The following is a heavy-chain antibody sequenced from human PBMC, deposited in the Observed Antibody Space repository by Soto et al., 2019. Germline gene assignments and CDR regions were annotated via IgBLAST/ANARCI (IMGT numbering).Heavy chain of an antibody. V-gene: IGHV4-31*03. CDR1: GGSISSGGYY. Sequence: QVQLQESGPGLVKPSQTLSLTCTVSGGSISSGGYYWSWIRQRPGTGLEWIGYIYYSGSTYYNPSLKSRVTVSVDTSKNQISLQLSSVTAADTAVYYCARSPEATLTAFDFWGLGTLVSVSS. J-gene: IGHJ4*02. CDR2: IYYSGST. CDR3: ARSPEATLTAFDF. D-gene: IGHD4-17*01.